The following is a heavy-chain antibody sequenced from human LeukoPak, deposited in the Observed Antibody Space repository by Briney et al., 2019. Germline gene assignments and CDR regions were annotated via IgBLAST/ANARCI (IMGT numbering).Heavy chain of an antibody. D-gene: IGHD2-8*01. Sequence: GGSLRLSCAASGFTVSSNYMSWVRQAPGKGLECVSVIYSGGNTYYADFVKGRFTISRDNSKNTLYLQMNSLRAEDTAVYYCARALIGYYFDYWGQGTLVTVSS. V-gene: IGHV3-66*01. CDR2: IYSGGNT. J-gene: IGHJ4*02. CDR1: GFTVSSNY. CDR3: ARALIGYYFDY.